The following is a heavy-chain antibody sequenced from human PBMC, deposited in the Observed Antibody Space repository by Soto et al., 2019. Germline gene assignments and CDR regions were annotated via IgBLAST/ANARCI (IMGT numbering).Heavy chain of an antibody. CDR3: ARRPAISAAAWFDP. CDR1: GFAFSDYY. V-gene: IGHV3-11*01. J-gene: IGHJ5*02. D-gene: IGHD6-13*01. CDR2: ISSSGRTI. Sequence: QVQLVESGGGLVKPGGSLRLSCAASGFAFSDYYMSWIRQAPGKGLEWVSDISSSGRTIYYADSVKGRFTISRDNARNSLSLQMNNLRAEDTAVYSCARRPAISAAAWFDPWGQGILLTVSS.